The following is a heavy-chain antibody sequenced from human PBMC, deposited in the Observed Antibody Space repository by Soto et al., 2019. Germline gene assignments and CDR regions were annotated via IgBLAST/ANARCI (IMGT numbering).Heavy chain of an antibody. CDR2: ISYDGSNK. V-gene: IGHV3-30*18. CDR3: AKTDRRSYGDYVRWNWFDP. J-gene: IGHJ5*02. CDR1: GFTFSSYG. D-gene: IGHD4-17*01. Sequence: PGGSLRLSCAAPGFTFSSYGMHWVRQAPGKGLEWVAVISYDGSNKYYADSVKGRFTISRDNSKNTLYLQMNSLRAEDTAVYYCAKTDRRSYGDYVRWNWFDPWGQGTLVT.